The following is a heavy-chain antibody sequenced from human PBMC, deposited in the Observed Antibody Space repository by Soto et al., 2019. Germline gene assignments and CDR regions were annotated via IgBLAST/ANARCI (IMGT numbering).Heavy chain of an antibody. CDR1: GGSISSTSSY. CDR3: ARHLRKVGTYYYYYMDV. Sequence: SETLTLTCAVSGGSISSTSSYWGWIRQPPGKGLEWIGSIYYSGSTYYNPSLKSRVTISVDTSKNQFSLKLSSVTAADTAVYYCARHLRKVGTYYYYYMDVWGKGTTVTVSS. J-gene: IGHJ6*03. CDR2: IYYSGST. V-gene: IGHV4-39*01. D-gene: IGHD2-21*02.